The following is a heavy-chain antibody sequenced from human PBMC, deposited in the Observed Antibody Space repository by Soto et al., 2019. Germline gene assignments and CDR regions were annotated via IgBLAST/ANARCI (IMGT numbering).Heavy chain of an antibody. Sequence: SETLSLTCTVSGGSISSGGYYWSWIRQHPGKGLEWIGYIYYSGSTYYNPSLKSRVTISVDTSKNQFSLKLSSVTAADTAVYYCVRVGSGYRYGYFDYWGQGTLVTVSS. J-gene: IGHJ4*02. CDR3: VRVGSGYRYGYFDY. CDR1: GGSISSGGYY. CDR2: IYYSGST. D-gene: IGHD5-18*01. V-gene: IGHV4-31*03.